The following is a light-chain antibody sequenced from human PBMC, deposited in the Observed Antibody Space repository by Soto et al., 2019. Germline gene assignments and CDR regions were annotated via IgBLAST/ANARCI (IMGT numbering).Light chain of an antibody. Sequence: QSALTQPRSVSGSPGQSVTISCTGTSSDVGRYNYASWYQQHPGKAPKLIIYDVTKRPSGVPDRFSGSKSGNTASLTISGLQAEDEVDYYCCSYAGGYIFVFGNGNKVPVL. J-gene: IGLJ1*01. CDR3: CSYAGGYIFV. CDR2: DVT. CDR1: SSDVGRYNY. V-gene: IGLV2-11*01.